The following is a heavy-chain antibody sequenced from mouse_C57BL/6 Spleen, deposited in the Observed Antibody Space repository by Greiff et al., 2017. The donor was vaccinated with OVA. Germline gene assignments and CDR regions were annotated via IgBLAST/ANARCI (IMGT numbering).Heavy chain of an antibody. CDR2: ISSGGSYT. D-gene: IGHD2-5*01. Sequence: VQLKESGGDLVKPGGSLKLSCAASGFTFSSYGMSWVRQTPDQRLEWVATISSGGSYTYYPDSVKGRFTISRDNAKNTLYLQKSSLMSEDTAMYYCARHYSNSWFAYWGQGTLVTVSA. CDR3: ARHYSNSWFAY. CDR1: GFTFSSYG. V-gene: IGHV5-6*01. J-gene: IGHJ3*01.